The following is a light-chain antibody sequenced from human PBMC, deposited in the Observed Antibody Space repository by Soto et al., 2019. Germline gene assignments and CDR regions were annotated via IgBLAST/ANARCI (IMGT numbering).Light chain of an antibody. CDR3: QQYNSYSKT. CDR2: DAS. CDR1: QSISSW. V-gene: IGKV1-5*01. J-gene: IGKJ1*01. Sequence: DIQMTQSPSTLSVSVGDRVTLTCRASQSISSWLAWYQHKPGKSSKLLIYDASSMESGVPSRFCCSGSGTEFTLTISSLQPDDFATYYCQQYNSYSKTFGQGTKVDIK.